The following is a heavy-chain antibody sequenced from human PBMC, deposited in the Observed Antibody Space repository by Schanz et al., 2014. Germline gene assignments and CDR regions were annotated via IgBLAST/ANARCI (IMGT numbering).Heavy chain of an antibody. V-gene: IGHV1-69*09. Sequence: QVQLVQSGAEVKKPGASVKVSCKASGYTFISYGIKWVRQAPGQGLEWMGRIIPSLGLAKYEQKFQDKVTITADTSTTTAYMELSSLTSEDTAVHYCARGRGFYDYWGQGTLVTVSS. CDR2: IIPSLGLA. J-gene: IGHJ4*02. CDR3: ARGRGFYDY. CDR1: GYTFISYG. D-gene: IGHD3-10*01.